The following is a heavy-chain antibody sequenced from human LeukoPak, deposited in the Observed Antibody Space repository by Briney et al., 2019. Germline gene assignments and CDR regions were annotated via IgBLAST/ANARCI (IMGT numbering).Heavy chain of an antibody. CDR1: GGSISSGSFF. D-gene: IGHD2-2*01. CDR3: ARGGAKPKERVVVVPAAIWYFDL. V-gene: IGHV4-61*01. Sequence: PSETLSLTCSVSGGSISSGSFFWSWIRQPPGKGLEWIGYIYYSGSTNYNPSLKSRVTISVDTSKNQFSLKLSSVTAADTAVYYCARGGAKPKERVVVVPAAIWYFDLWGRGTLVTVSS. CDR2: IYYSGST. J-gene: IGHJ2*01.